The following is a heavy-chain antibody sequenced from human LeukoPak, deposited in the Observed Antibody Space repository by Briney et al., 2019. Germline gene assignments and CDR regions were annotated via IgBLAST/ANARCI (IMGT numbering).Heavy chain of an antibody. CDR1: GFTFSSYA. J-gene: IGHJ4*02. CDR2: ISYDGSNK. Sequence: GGSLRLSCAASGFTFSSYAMHWVRQAPGKGLEWVAVISYDGSNKYYADSVKGRFTISRDNSKNTLYLQMNSLRAEDTAVYYCAKYLSGSFDYWGQGTLVTVSS. CDR3: AKYLSGSFDY. D-gene: IGHD3-22*01. V-gene: IGHV3-30-3*01.